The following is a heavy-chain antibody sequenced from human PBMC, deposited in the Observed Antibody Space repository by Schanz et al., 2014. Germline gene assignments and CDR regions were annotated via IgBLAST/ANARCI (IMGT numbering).Heavy chain of an antibody. D-gene: IGHD5-12*01. CDR3: AKELNRRGGQTNFYYYYGMDV. J-gene: IGHJ6*02. CDR2: ISSGGRNI. Sequence: QVQLVESGGGVVQPGRSLRLSCATSGLNFDYYGMNWVRQAPGKGLEWVSSISSGGRNISYADSVKGRFTISRDNSQNTLYLQMNTLRTEDTAVYYCAKELNRRGGQTNFYYYYGMDVWGQGTTDTVSS. CDR1: GLNFDYYG. V-gene: IGHV3-NL1*01.